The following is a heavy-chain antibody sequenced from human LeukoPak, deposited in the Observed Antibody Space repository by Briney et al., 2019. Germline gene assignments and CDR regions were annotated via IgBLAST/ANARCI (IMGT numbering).Heavy chain of an antibody. Sequence: PSETLSLTCAVYGGSFSGYYWSWIRQPPGKGLEWIGEINHSGSTNYNPSLKSRVTISVDTSKNQFSLKLSSVTAADTAVYYCARLYRGYSYGVGYWGQGTLVTVSS. V-gene: IGHV4-34*01. CDR3: ARLYRGYSYGVGY. CDR2: INHSGST. D-gene: IGHD5-18*01. CDR1: GGSFSGYY. J-gene: IGHJ4*02.